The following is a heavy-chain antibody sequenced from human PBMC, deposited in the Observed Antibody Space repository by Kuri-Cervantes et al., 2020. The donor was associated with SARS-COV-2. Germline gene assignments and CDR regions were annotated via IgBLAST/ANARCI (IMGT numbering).Heavy chain of an antibody. CDR1: GYTFTGYY. D-gene: IGHD1-1*01. CDR3: ARSRSPPQLERRYYYYYMDV. CDR2: INPNSGGT. V-gene: IGHV1-2*02. J-gene: IGHJ6*03. Sequence: APVKVSCKASGYTFTGYYMHWVRQAPGQGLEWMGWINPNSGGTNYAQKFQGRVTMTRDTSISTAYMELSRLRSDDTAVYYCARSRSPPQLERRYYYYYMDVWGKGTTVTVSS.